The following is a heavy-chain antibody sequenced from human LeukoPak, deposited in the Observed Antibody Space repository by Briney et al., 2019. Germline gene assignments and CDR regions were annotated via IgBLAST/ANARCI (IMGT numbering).Heavy chain of an antibody. V-gene: IGHV3-20*04. CDR1: GFTFTDYS. CDR3: ARGIRFLEWLSGFDY. D-gene: IGHD3-3*01. CDR2: INWNGGST. Sequence: RPGGSLRLSCAASGFTFTDYSMNWVRQAPGKGLEWVSGINWNGGSTGYADSVKGRFTISRDNAKNSLYLQMDSLRVEDTALYYCARGIRFLEWLSGFDYWGQGTLVTVSS. J-gene: IGHJ4*02.